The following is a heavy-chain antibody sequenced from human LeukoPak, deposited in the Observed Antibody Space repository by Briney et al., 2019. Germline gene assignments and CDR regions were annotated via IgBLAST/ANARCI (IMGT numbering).Heavy chain of an antibody. CDR1: GDSVSSNRAA. Sequence: SQTLSLTCAISGDSVSSNRAAWNWIRQSPSRGHEWLGRTYYMSKWYNDYAVSVKSRITINPDTSKNQFSLQLNSVTPEDTAVYYCARATLAAHSYLDFWGQGNLVTVSS. CDR3: ARATLAAHSYLDF. J-gene: IGHJ4*02. CDR2: TYYMSKWYN. D-gene: IGHD6-19*01. V-gene: IGHV6-1*01.